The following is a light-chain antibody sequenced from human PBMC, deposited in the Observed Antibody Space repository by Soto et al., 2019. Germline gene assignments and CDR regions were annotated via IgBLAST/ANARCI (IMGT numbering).Light chain of an antibody. Sequence: QTVLTQPPSASGSTGQSVSITYSGTENDIGFANYVSWYQQNPDEAPKLLLYEVFKQHSEIPARLSASKPGNTASLIVSGLQPGDDGEYFLSSFADGFNVVVSGGTRLTVL. CDR1: ENDIGFANY. CDR2: EVF. J-gene: IGLJ2*01. CDR3: SSFADGFNVV. V-gene: IGLV2-8*01.